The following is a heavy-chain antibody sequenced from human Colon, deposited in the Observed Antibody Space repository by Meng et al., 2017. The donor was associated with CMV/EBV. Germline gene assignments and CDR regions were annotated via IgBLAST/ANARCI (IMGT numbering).Heavy chain of an antibody. CDR3: AGQITVAGRGVDY. D-gene: IGHD6-19*01. CDR1: GLTFSDYY. CDR2: ISNSGKTN. Sequence: VSGLTFSDYYMSWISQSPERGLEWISYISNSGKTNYYADSVKGRFTISRDNVKNSLYLQMNSLRAEDTATYYCAGQITVAGRGVDYWGQGALVTVSS. J-gene: IGHJ4*02. V-gene: IGHV3-11*01.